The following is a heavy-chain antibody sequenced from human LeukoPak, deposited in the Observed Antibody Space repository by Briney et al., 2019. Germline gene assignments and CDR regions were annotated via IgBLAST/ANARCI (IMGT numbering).Heavy chain of an antibody. CDR3: ARGISGSFHNYDY. CDR1: GGSITIYY. V-gene: IGHV4-4*07. D-gene: IGHD1-26*01. CDR2: IYTSGST. J-gene: IGHJ4*02. Sequence: PSESLSLTCTVSGGSITIYYWSWIRQPAGKGLEWIGRIYTSGSTNYNPSLKSRVTISVDTSKNQFSLKLSSVTAADTAVYYCARGISGSFHNYDYWGQGTLVTVSS.